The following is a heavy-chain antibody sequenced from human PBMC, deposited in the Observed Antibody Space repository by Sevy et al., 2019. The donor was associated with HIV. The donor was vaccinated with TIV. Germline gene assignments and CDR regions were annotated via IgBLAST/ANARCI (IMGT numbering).Heavy chain of an antibody. CDR2: IIPMFGTA. V-gene: IGHV1-69*13. CDR3: ARSISWYASFDY. CDR1: GRTFRNNA. D-gene: IGHD6-13*01. J-gene: IGHJ4*02. Sequence: ASVKVSCKASGRTFRNNAISWVRQAPGQGLQWMGGIIPMFGTANYVQKFQGRVTITADESTNTAYMELSSLRSEDTAVYYSARSISWYASFDYWGQGTLVTVSS.